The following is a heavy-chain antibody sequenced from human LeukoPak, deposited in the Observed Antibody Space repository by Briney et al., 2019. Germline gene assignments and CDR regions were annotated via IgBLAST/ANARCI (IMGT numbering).Heavy chain of an antibody. D-gene: IGHD2-2*02. CDR3: ASYCSSTSCYTWGFDY. CDR1: GGSISSGDYY. J-gene: IGHJ4*02. V-gene: IGHV4-30-4*01. CDR2: TYYSGST. Sequence: SETLSLTCTVSGGSISSGDYYWSWIRQPPGKGLEWIGYTYYSGSTYYNPSLKSRVTISVDTSKNQFSLKLSSVTAADTAVYYCASYCSSTSCYTWGFDYWGQGTLVTVSS.